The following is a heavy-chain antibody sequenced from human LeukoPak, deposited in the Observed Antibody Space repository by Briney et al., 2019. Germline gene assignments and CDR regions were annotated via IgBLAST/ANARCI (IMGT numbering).Heavy chain of an antibody. Sequence: RGESLKISCKGSGYSFTNNWIGWVRQMPGKGLEWMGITYPGDSNTRYRPSFQGQVTISADKSISSAYLQWSSLKASDTAMYYCVRSPACSSGTCYPNWFDPWGQGTLVTVSS. CDR2: TYPGDSNT. V-gene: IGHV5-51*01. CDR1: GYSFTNNW. J-gene: IGHJ5*02. CDR3: VRSPACSSGTCYPNWFDP. D-gene: IGHD2-15*01.